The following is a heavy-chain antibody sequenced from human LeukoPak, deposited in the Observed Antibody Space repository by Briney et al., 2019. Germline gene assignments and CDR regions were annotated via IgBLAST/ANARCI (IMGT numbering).Heavy chain of an antibody. CDR2: ISTNSGGT. CDR3: ARGVINGAYGVDV. CDR1: GYTFTGYY. D-gene: IGHD2/OR15-2a*01. J-gene: IGHJ6*02. Sequence: ASVTISCKASGYTFTGYYMYWVRQAPGEGLEWMGWISTNSGGTNYAQKFQGRVTLTRDTPISTAYMELSSLRSDDTAVYFCARGVINGAYGVDVWGQGTTVTVSS. V-gene: IGHV1-2*02.